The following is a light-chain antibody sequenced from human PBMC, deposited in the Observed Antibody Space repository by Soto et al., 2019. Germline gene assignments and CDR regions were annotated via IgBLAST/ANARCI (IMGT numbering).Light chain of an antibody. CDR2: SNG. CDR1: SSNIGRNS. J-gene: IGLJ2*01. CDR3: AAWDDSLSVVS. Sequence: QAVVTQSPSTSGTPGQRVTISCSGSSSNIGRNSVFWYQQLPGAAPKVLIYSNGQRPSGVPDRFSASKSGTSASLAISGLRSEDEADYYCAAWDDSLSVVSFGGGTKLTVL. V-gene: IGLV1-47*01.